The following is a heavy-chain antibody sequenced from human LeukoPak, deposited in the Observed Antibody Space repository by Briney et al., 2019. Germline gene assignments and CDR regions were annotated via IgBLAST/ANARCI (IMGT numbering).Heavy chain of an antibody. CDR1: AFPIGDFA. V-gene: IGHV3-43*02. CDR2: ISGDGVST. Sequence: GGSLRLSCVASAFPIGDFAMHWVRQAPGQGLEWVSLISGDGVSTFFADSVKGRFSISRDNSKNSLFLEMSSLRTEDTAMYYCARESGKFDYRGQGTLVAVSS. CDR3: ARESGKFDY. J-gene: IGHJ4*02.